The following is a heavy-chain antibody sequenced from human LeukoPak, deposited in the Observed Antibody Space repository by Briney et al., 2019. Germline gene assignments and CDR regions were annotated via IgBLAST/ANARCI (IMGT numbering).Heavy chain of an antibody. CDR1: GFTFGGYA. D-gene: IGHD3-22*01. J-gene: IGHJ4*02. CDR2: IRSKAYGGTA. Sequence: GGSLRLSCTTSGFTFGGYALSWVRQAPGKGLEWVGFIRSKAYGGTAEYAASVKGRFTISRDDSKGIAYLQMNSLKTEDTAVYYCTRDRAYYYDSSGYYYCYFWGQGTLVTVSS. CDR3: TRDRAYYYDSSGYYYCYF. V-gene: IGHV3-49*04.